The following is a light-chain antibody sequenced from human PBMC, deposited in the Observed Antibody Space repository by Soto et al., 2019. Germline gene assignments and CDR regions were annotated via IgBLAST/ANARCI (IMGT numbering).Light chain of an antibody. J-gene: IGKJ4*01. CDR1: QGIAPY. CDR3: QKYNSAPLP. V-gene: IGKV1-27*01. Sequence: DVQMTQSPSSLSEFVGDRVTITCRASQGIAPYLAWFQQKPGKVPKLLIYATSILQSGVPSRFSGSGSGTDFTLTINSLQPEDVGTYYCQKYNSAPLPFGGGTKVEIK. CDR2: ATS.